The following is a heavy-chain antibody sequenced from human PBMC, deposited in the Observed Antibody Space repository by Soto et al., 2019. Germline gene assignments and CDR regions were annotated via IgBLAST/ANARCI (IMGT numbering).Heavy chain of an antibody. V-gene: IGHV4-30-2*01. J-gene: IGHJ3*02. CDR1: GGSISSGGYS. CDR3: ARHFRDSSSWSTQGDAFDI. Sequence: SEALSLTSAGNGGSISSGGYSWSWIRQPPGKGLEWIGYIYHSGSTYYNPSLKSRVTISVDRSKNQVSLKLSSVTAADTAVYYCARHFRDSSSWSTQGDAFDIWGQGTMVT. D-gene: IGHD6-13*01. CDR2: IYHSGST.